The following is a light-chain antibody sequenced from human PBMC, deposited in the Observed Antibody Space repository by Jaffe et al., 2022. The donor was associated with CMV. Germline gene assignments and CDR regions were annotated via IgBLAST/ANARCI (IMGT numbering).Light chain of an antibody. CDR1: QDISNF. CDR2: DAS. Sequence: DIQMTQSPSSLSASVGDRVTITCQASQDISNFLNWYQQKPGKAPKLLIYDASNLKSGVPSRFSASGSGTDFTFTISSLQPEDFATYYCQQYDDLLLTFGGGTKVEIK. J-gene: IGKJ4*01. CDR3: QQYDDLLLT. V-gene: IGKV1-33*01.